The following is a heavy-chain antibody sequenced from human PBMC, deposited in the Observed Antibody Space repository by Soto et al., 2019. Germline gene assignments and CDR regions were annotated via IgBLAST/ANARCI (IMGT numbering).Heavy chain of an antibody. Sequence: EVHLLESGGGLVQPGGSLRLSCAASELSSSNHAMTWVRQAPGKGLEGVSGISGTDGGAYYADSVKGRFTISRDNSRSTLYLQMNSLRVEYTAVYYCASGGLHGYTNGGLSYFHSWGQGTLVTVSS. D-gene: IGHD5-18*01. J-gene: IGHJ4*02. CDR1: ELSSSNHA. V-gene: IGHV3-23*01. CDR2: ISGTDGGA. CDR3: ASGGLHGYTNGGLSYFHS.